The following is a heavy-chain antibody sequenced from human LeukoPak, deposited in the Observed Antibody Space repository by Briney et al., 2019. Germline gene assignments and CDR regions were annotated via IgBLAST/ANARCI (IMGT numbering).Heavy chain of an antibody. D-gene: IGHD3-10*01. CDR2: IKSSADGAAS. V-gene: IGHV3-15*01. CDR1: GVICSKAC. J-gene: IGHJ4*02. CDR3: MKDRPDHLLWSGDYGVDY. Sequence: GWSLRLSCSASGVICSKACMGGVRKAPGKGLEWVGRIKSSADGAASDYATPVKGRFSISRDDSKNTLYLQMNSLKTEDTAVYYCMKDRPDHLLWSGDYGVDYWGQGTLVTVSS.